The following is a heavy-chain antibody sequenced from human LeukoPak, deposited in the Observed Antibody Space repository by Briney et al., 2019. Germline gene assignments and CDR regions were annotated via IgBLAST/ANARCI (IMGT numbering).Heavy chain of an antibody. J-gene: IGHJ4*02. V-gene: IGHV5-51*01. CDR2: IYPGDSDT. D-gene: IGHD1-26*01. CDR1: GYSFTIYW. Sequence: GESLKISCKASGYSFTIYWIGWVRQMPGKGLEWMGIIYPGDSDTRYSPSFQGRVTISADKSISTAYLQWSSLKASDTAMYYCARRLSIVGATYLDYWGQGTLVTVSS. CDR3: ARRLSIVGATYLDY.